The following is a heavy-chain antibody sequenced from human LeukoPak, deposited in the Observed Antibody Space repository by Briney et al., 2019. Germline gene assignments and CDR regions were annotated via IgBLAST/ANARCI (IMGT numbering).Heavy chain of an antibody. Sequence: SETLSLTCTVSGDSISSYYWSWIRQPAGKGLEWIGRIYTSGSTNYNPSLKSRVTISVDTSKNQFSLKLSSVTAADTAVYYCASFHYDILTGYYELGWFDPWGRGTLVTVSS. J-gene: IGHJ5*02. D-gene: IGHD3-9*01. CDR2: IYTSGST. V-gene: IGHV4-4*07. CDR1: GDSISSYY. CDR3: ASFHYDILTGYYELGWFDP.